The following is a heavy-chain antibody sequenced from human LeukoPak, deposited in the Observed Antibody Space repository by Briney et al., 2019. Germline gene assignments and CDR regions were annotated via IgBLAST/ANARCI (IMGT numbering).Heavy chain of an antibody. J-gene: IGHJ4*02. CDR3: ARDGDYYDSTYYFDY. CDR2: IWYDGSNK. V-gene: IGHV3-33*01. D-gene: IGHD3-22*01. Sequence: GRSQSLFRPASGFTFSSYGMHSVRQAPGKGLEWVADIWYDGSNKYYADSVKGRFTIARDDSKNTLYLQMNSPRAEDTAVYYCARDGDYYDSTYYFDYWGQGTLVTVSS. CDR1: GFTFSSYG.